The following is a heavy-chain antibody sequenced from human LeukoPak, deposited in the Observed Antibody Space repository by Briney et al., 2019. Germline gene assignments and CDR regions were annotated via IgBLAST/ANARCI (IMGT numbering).Heavy chain of an antibody. J-gene: IGHJ4*02. V-gene: IGHV3-30*18. D-gene: IGHD3-10*01. Sequence: PGRSLRLSCAAAGLTFSTNGMHWGRQAPGKGLEWVAVISYDGSNKYYAYSVKGRFTISRDNSKNTLYLQMTCRRVEDTAVYYCAKVPRPLVWFGEPPSDYWGQGTLVTVSS. CDR3: AKVPRPLVWFGEPPSDY. CDR2: ISYDGSNK. CDR1: GLTFSTNG.